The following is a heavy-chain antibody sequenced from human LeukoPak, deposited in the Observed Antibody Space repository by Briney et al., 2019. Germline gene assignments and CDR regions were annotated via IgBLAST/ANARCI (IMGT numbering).Heavy chain of an antibody. D-gene: IGHD3-16*01. V-gene: IGHV3-30*01. Sequence: PGGSLRLSCAASGFTFSSYAMHWVRQAPGKGLEWVAVISYDGSNKYYADSVKGRFTISRDNSKNTLYLQMNSLRAEDTAVYYCARELPLRLGEFFDYWGQGTLVTVSS. CDR1: GFTFSSYA. J-gene: IGHJ4*02. CDR3: ARELPLRLGEFFDY. CDR2: ISYDGSNK.